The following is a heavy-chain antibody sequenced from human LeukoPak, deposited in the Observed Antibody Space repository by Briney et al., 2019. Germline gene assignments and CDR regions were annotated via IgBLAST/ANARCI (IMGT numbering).Heavy chain of an antibody. D-gene: IGHD2-15*01. V-gene: IGHV4-34*01. CDR3: ASGAVVAASFDY. Sequence: PSETLSLTCAVYGGSFSGYYWSWIRQPPGKGLEWIGEINHSGSTNYNPSLKSRVTISVDKSKNQFSLKLSSVTAADTAVYYCASGAVVAASFDYWGQGTLVTVSS. J-gene: IGHJ4*02. CDR1: GGSFSGYY. CDR2: INHSGST.